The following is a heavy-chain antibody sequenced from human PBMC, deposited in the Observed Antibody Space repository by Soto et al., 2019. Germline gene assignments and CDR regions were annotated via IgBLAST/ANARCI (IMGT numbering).Heavy chain of an antibody. J-gene: IGHJ5*02. CDR2: IIPIFGTA. D-gene: IGHD6-13*01. CDR1: GGTFSSYA. Sequence: ASVKVSCKASGGTFSSYAISWVRQAPGQGLEWMGGIIPIFGTANYAQKFQGRVTITADESTSTAYMELSSLRSEDTAVYYCARSMGWSGISLWKWFDPWGQGTLVTVS. V-gene: IGHV1-69*13. CDR3: ARSMGWSGISLWKWFDP.